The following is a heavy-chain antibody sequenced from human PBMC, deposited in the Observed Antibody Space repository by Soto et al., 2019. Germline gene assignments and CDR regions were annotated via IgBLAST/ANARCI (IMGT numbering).Heavy chain of an antibody. J-gene: IGHJ6*02. Sequence: EVQLLESGGGLVQPGGSLRLSCAASGFTFSSCAMGWVRQAPGKGLEWVSDIIDSGASTYYADSVKGRFTISRDNSKSTLYLQMNSLRAEDTALYYWAKGRSYYYYSGVDVWGQGTTVTVSS. V-gene: IGHV3-23*01. CDR3: AKGRSYYYYSGVDV. CDR2: IIDSGAST. CDR1: GFTFSSCA.